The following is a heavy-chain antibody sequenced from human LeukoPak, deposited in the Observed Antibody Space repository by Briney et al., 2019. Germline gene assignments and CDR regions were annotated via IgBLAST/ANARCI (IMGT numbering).Heavy chain of an antibody. CDR2: ISYDGSYK. Sequence: GGSLRLSCAASGFTFINYGVHWVRRAPGKGLEWVAVISYDGSYKYYADSVKGRFIVSRDNSKNTLYLQMNSLITEDTAVYYCARHTKGSGTLRRYNWFDPWGQGTLVTVSS. CDR1: GFTFINYG. J-gene: IGHJ5*02. CDR3: ARHTKGSGTLRRYNWFDP. V-gene: IGHV3-30*03. D-gene: IGHD3-10*01.